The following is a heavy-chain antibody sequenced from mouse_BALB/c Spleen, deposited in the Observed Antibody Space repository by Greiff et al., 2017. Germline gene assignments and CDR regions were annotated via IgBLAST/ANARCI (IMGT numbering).Heavy chain of an antibody. D-gene: IGHD1-2*01. J-gene: IGHJ2*01. CDR3: ARERHYYGYFDY. Sequence: EVKVVESGGGLVQPGGSLKLSCAASGFTFSSYAMSWVRQTPEKRLEWVASISSGGSTYYPDSVKGRFTISRDNARNILYLQMSSLRSEDTAMYYCARERHYYGYFDYWGQGTTLTVSS. CDR2: ISSGGST. CDR1: GFTFSSYA. V-gene: IGHV5-6-5*01.